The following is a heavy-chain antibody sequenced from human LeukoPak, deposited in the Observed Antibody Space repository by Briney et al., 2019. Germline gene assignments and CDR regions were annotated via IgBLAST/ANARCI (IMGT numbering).Heavy chain of an antibody. CDR2: MYHSGST. V-gene: IGHV4-38-2*01. Sequence: SSETLSLTCAVSGCSISSGYYWGWIRQPPGKGLEWIGSMYHSGSTYYNPSLKSRVTISVDTSKNQFSLKMSSVTAADTAVYYCARHLRSYYYMDVWGKGTTVSVS. CDR3: ARHLRSYYYMDV. CDR1: GCSISSGYY. J-gene: IGHJ6*03.